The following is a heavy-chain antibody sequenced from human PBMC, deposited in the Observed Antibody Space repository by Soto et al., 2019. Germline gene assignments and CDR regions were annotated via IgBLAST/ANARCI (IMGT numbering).Heavy chain of an antibody. Sequence: QVQLVESGGGVVQPGRSLRLSCAASGFTFSSYARHWVRQAPGKGLEWVAVISYDGSNIYYADSVKGRFTISRDNSKNTLYLQMNSLRAEDTAVYYCARDGLWGYFDYWGQGTLVTVSS. D-gene: IGHD3-16*01. J-gene: IGHJ4*02. V-gene: IGHV3-30-3*01. CDR1: GFTFSSYA. CDR2: ISYDGSNI. CDR3: ARDGLWGYFDY.